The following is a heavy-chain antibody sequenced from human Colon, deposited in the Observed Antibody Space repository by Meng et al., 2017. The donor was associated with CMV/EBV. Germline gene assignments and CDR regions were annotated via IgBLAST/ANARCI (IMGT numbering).Heavy chain of an antibody. J-gene: IGHJ4*02. CDR2: ISTYNGNT. CDR1: GYAFNSYP. V-gene: IGHV1-18*01. Sequence: QVQLVQSGAEVKRPGASVKVSCTASGYAFNSYPISWVRQAPGQGLEWMGWISTYNGNTNYAQKFQGRLTLTTDTSTSTAYMELRGLRSDDTAVYYCAREKATVTTFMILYWGLGTLVTVSS. D-gene: IGHD4-17*01. CDR3: AREKATVTTFMILY.